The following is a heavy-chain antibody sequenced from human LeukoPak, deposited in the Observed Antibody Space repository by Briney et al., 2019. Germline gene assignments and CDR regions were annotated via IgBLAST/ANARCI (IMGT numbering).Heavy chain of an antibody. V-gene: IGHV4-34*01. CDR1: GGSFSGYD. CDR2: INDGGDT. Sequence: SETLSLTCGVHGGSFSGYDWSWVRQPPGKGVEWIGEINDGGDTNYNPSLKSRVTMSVDTSKIQFSLTVTSVTAADTAVYYCARGLGWKVATMGLFFMDVWGEGTTVTVSS. CDR3: ARGLGWKVATMGLFFMDV. D-gene: IGHD5-24*01. J-gene: IGHJ6*03.